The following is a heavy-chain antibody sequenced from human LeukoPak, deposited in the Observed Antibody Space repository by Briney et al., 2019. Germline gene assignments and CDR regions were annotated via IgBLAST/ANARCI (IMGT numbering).Heavy chain of an antibody. CDR2: IKIKGDVT. J-gene: IGHJ4*02. D-gene: IGHD6-19*01. V-gene: IGHV3-23*01. Sequence: GGSLRLSCAASGFSFSSYAMSWVRQAPGKGLEWVSTIKIKGDVTYYADSVKGRFTISRDNSKNTLYVQTNNLRAEDTAVYYCAKGFSSSGWWFFDYWGQGTLVTVSS. CDR1: GFSFSSYA. CDR3: AKGFSSSGWWFFDY.